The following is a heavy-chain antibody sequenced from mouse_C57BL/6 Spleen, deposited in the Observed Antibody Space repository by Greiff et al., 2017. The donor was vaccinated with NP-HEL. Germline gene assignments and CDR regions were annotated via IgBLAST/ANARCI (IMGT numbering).Heavy chain of an antibody. J-gene: IGHJ3*01. Sequence: VQLQQSGAELAKPGASVKLSCKASGYTFTSYWMHWVKQRPGQGLEWIGYINPSSGYTKYNQKFKDKATLTADKSSSTAYMQLSSLTYEDAAVYYCASDYYGSIGFAYWGQGTLVTVSA. D-gene: IGHD1-1*01. CDR2: INPSSGYT. CDR1: GYTFTSYW. CDR3: ASDYYGSIGFAY. V-gene: IGHV1-7*01.